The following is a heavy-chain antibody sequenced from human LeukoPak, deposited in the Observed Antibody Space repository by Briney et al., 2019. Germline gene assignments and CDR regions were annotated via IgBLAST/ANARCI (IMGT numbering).Heavy chain of an antibody. J-gene: IGHJ4*02. D-gene: IGHD3-10*01. CDR1: GFIFSSYV. CDR2: IGTSGVTT. Sequence: PGGSLRLSCAASGFIFSSYVMSWVRQAPGKGLEWVSVIGTSGVTTYYADSVKGRLTISRDNSKNTLYLQMNSLRAEDTAVYYCASLRSGTATYFDYWGQGTLVTVSS. CDR3: ASLRSGTATYFDY. V-gene: IGHV3-23*01.